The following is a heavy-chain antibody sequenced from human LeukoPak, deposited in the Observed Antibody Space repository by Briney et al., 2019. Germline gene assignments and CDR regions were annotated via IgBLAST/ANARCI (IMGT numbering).Heavy chain of an antibody. CDR2: ISSSSSYI. Sequence: GGSLRLSCAASGFTFSSYSMNWVRQAPGKGLEWVSSISSSSSYIYYADSVKGRFTISRDNAKNSLFLQMNSLRAEDTTVYYCARDLVGVGYSVGAFDIWGQGTMVTVSS. J-gene: IGHJ3*02. D-gene: IGHD2-15*01. CDR1: GFTFSSYS. CDR3: ARDLVGVGYSVGAFDI. V-gene: IGHV3-21*01.